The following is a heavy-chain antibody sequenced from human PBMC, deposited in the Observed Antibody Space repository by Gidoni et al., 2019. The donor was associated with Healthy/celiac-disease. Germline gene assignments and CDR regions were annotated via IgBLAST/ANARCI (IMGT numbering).Heavy chain of an antibody. CDR2: ISWNSGSI. CDR3: AKGYYSSSWYYFDY. D-gene: IGHD6-13*01. J-gene: IGHJ4*02. V-gene: IGHV3-9*01. Sequence: VQLVESGAGLVQPGSSLSLSCAASGSTFDDYAMDWGRQAPGKGLEWVSGISWNSGSIGYADSVKGRFTISRDNAKNSLYLQMNSLRAEDTAVYYCAKGYYSSSWYYFDYWGQGTLVTVSS. CDR1: GSTFDDYA.